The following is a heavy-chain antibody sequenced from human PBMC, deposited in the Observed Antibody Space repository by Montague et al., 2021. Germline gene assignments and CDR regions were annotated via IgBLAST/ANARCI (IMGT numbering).Heavy chain of an antibody. CDR1: GDSISSKYF. J-gene: IGHJ5*02. CDR3: AVGSESAWELLHH. CDR2: IYHGTT. V-gene: IGHV4-4*02. D-gene: IGHD1-26*01. Sequence: SETLSLTCTVSGDSISSKYFCSWVRPPLEKGLEWIGEIYHGTTSYSPSLKGRLTVSMDTSKNQFSLKLSSVTAADTAIYYCAVGSESAWELLHHWGQGILVTVSS.